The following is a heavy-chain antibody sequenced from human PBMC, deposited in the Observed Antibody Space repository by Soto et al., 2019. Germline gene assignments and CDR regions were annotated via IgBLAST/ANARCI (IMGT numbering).Heavy chain of an antibody. J-gene: IGHJ5*02. CDR2: VYYGGST. CDR1: GGSISSYY. D-gene: IGHD5-18*01. V-gene: IGHV4-59*01. CDR3: ARDQEDTAMDHNWFDP. Sequence: SETLSLTCTVSGGSISSYYWSWIRQPPGKGLEWIGYVYYGGSTNYNPSLRSRVTISVDTSKNEFFLKLSSVTAADTAVYYCARDQEDTAMDHNWFDPWGQGTLVTVSS.